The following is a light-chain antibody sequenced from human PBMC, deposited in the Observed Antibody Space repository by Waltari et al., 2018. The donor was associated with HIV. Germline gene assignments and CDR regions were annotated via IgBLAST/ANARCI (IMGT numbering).Light chain of an antibody. J-gene: IGLJ3*02. CDR2: NSN. CDR1: SSNIGSDA. Sequence: QSVLTQPPSAPGTPGQRIILSCSGSSSNIGSDAVYWYKQFPGTAPKLLIFNSNQRPSGVPDRFSASKSGTSASLAISGLQSDDEADYYCATWDHELDSWVFGGGTKLTVL. V-gene: IGLV1-44*01. CDR3: ATWDHELDSWV.